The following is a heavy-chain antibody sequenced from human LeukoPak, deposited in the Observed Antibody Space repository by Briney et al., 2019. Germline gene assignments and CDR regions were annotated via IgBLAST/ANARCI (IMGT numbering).Heavy chain of an antibody. CDR1: GFTFSSYG. CDR3: AKDMDVGDYGSGDYFDY. D-gene: IGHD3-10*01. CDR2: ISYDGSNK. J-gene: IGHJ4*02. V-gene: IGHV3-30*18. Sequence: GRSLRLSCAASGFTFSSYGMHWVRQAPGKGLEWVAVISYDGSNKYYADSVKGRFTISRDNSKNTLYLQMNSLRAEDTAVYYCAKDMDVGDYGSGDYFDYCGQGTLVTVSS.